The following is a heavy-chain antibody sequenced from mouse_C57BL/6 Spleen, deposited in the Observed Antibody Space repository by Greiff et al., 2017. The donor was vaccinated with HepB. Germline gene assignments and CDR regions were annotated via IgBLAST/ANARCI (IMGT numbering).Heavy chain of an antibody. CDR3: ASLTTVVAHWYFDV. J-gene: IGHJ1*03. V-gene: IGHV2-2*01. CDR2: IWSGGST. D-gene: IGHD1-1*01. Sequence: QVQLQQSGPGLVQPSQSLSITCTVSGFSLTSYGVHWVRQYPGKGLEWLGVIWSGGSTDYNAAFISRLSISKDNSESQVFFKMNSLQADDTAIYYCASLTTVVAHWYFDVWGTGTTVTVSS. CDR1: GFSLTSYG.